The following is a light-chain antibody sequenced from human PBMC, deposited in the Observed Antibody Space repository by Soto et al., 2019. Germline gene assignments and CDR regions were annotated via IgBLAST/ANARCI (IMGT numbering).Light chain of an antibody. CDR1: QSITSS. J-gene: IGKJ1*01. CDR2: GAS. Sequence: EIAMTQSPDTLSVCPGERATLSGLASQSITSSLAWYQQKPGQAPRLLIYGASTRATGIPDRFSGSGSGTDFTLTISRLEPEDFAVYYCQQYGSSPRTFGQGTKVDI. CDR3: QQYGSSPRT. V-gene: IGKV3-20*01.